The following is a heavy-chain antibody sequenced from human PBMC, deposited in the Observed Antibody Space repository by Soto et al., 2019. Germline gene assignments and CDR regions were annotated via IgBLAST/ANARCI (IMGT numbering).Heavy chain of an antibody. V-gene: IGHV4-4*07. D-gene: IGHD4-17*01. CDR1: GGSISSYY. CDR2: IYTSGST. CDR3: ARGSTVVTPSIFDP. Sequence: SETLSLTCTVSGGSISSYYWSWIRQPAGKGLGWIGRIYTSGSTNYNPSLKSRVTMSVDTSKNQFSLKLSSVTAADTAVYYCARGSTVVTPSIFDPWGQGTLVTVSS. J-gene: IGHJ5*02.